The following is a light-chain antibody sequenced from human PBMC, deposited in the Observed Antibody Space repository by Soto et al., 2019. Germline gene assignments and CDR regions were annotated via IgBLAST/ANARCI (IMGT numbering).Light chain of an antibody. CDR1: INDIGSYHY. V-gene: IGLV2-14*01. CDR2: EVT. J-gene: IGLJ1*01. Sequence: QSVLTQPASVSGSPGQSITISCTGTINDIGSYHYVAWYQHHPGKAPKLIIYEVTHRPSGVSNRFSGSKSGNTASLTISGLQAEDEADYYCSSYTSSSTLYVFGTGTKVTVL. CDR3: SSYTSSSTLYV.